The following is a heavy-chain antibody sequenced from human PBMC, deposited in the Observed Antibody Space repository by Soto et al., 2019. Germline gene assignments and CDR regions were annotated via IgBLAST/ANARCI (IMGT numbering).Heavy chain of an antibody. D-gene: IGHD3-10*01. CDR1: GYTFTSYA. CDR2: INPGKETT. V-gene: IGHV1-3*01. Sequence: QVQLVQSGAEVKRPGASVKISCEASGYTFTSYAIHWVRQAPGQRLEWMGWINPGKETTRYSQKFQGRVTITRDTSASTVYMLLSSVRSEDTALYYCARYPEYGAGSLDFWGQVTMVIVSS. CDR3: ARYPEYGAGSLDF. J-gene: IGHJ3*01.